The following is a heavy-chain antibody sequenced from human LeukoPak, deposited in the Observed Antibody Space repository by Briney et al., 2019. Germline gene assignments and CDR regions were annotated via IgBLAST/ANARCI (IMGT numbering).Heavy chain of an antibody. CDR1: GYTFTGYY. V-gene: IGHV1-2*04. Sequence: ASVKVSCKASGYTFTGYYMHWVRQAPGQGLEWMGWINPNSGGTNYAQKFQGWVTMTRDTSISTAYMELSRLRSDDTAVCYCAIQYYYDSSGYYHFDYWGQGTLVTVSS. CDR2: INPNSGGT. CDR3: AIQYYYDSSGYYHFDY. J-gene: IGHJ4*02. D-gene: IGHD3-22*01.